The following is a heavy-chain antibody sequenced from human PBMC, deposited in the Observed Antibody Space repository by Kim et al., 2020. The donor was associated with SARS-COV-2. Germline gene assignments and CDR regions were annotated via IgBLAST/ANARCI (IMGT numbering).Heavy chain of an antibody. CDR1: GGTFSSYA. D-gene: IGHD3-22*01. CDR3: ARGNEPHYYDSSGPKVYFDY. V-gene: IGHV1-69*04. J-gene: IGHJ4*02. CDR2: IIPILGIA. Sequence: SVKVSCKASGGTFSSYAISWVRQAPGQGLEWMGRIIPILGIANYAQKFQGRVTITADKSTSTAYMELSSLRSEDTAVYYCARGNEPHYYDSSGPKVYFDYWGQGTLVTVSS.